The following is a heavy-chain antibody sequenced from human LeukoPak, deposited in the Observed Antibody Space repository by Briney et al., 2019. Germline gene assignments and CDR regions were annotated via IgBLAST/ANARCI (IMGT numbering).Heavy chain of an antibody. Sequence: GASVYVSCKTSGYTFTNDSIAWVRHGHGPGLELMGWISAYNGDTKNAQTFQSRGTMRTDTTTTTAYMWQRSLRSADTAAYYCAKDYLPVGTPGNYFDYWGQGTLVTVSS. V-gene: IGHV1-18*01. J-gene: IGHJ4*02. CDR3: AKDYLPVGTPGNYFDY. CDR1: GYTFTNDS. D-gene: IGHD1-26*01. CDR2: ISAYNGDT.